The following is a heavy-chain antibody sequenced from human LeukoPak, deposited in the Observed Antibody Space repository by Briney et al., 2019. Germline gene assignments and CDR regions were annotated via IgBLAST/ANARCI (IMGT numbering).Heavy chain of an antibody. D-gene: IGHD2-15*01. CDR1: GFTFSSYA. CDR3: ARADLDCSGGSCYSGDDFRH. CDR2: ISYDGSNK. Sequence: PGGSLRLSCAASGFTFSSYAMHWGRQAPGKGLEWVAVISYDGSNKYYADSVKGRFTISRDNSKNTLYLQMNSLRAEDTAVYYCARADLDCSGGSCYSGDDFRHWGQGTLVTVSS. V-gene: IGHV3-30*04. J-gene: IGHJ1*01.